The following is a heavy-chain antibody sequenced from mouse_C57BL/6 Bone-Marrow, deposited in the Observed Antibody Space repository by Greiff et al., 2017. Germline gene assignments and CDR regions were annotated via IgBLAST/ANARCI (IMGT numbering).Heavy chain of an antibody. CDR2: IWRGGGT. CDR3: AGDTSRLVVHGYFDV. Sequence: QVQLKESGPGLVQPSQSLSITCTASGYSLTGYGVHWVRQSPGNGLEWLGVIWRGGGTDSYAHFISRLTIIKDNSSSQVFFERNSLLADDTAIYYWAGDTSRLVVHGYFDVWGTGTTVTVSS. CDR1: GYSLTGYG. D-gene: IGHD2-10*02. J-gene: IGHJ1*03. V-gene: IGHV2-2*01.